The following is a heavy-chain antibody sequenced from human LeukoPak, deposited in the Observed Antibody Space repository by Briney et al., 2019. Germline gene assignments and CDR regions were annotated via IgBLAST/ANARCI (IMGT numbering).Heavy chain of an antibody. V-gene: IGHV1-8*01. D-gene: IGHD3-22*01. CDR1: GYTFTSYD. J-gene: IGHJ4*02. CDR2: MNPNSGNT. Sequence: ASVKVSCKASGYTFTSYDINWVRQATGQGLEWMGWMNPNSGNTGYAQKFQGRVTMTRNTSISTAYMELSSLRSEDTAVYYCARAEGYYGSSGYYHFDYWGQGTLVTVSS. CDR3: ARAEGYYGSSGYYHFDY.